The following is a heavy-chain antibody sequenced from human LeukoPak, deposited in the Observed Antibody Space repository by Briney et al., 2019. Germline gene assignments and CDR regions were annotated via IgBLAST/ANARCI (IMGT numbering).Heavy chain of an antibody. CDR2: IIPIFGTA. D-gene: IGHD2/OR15-2a*01. CDR1: GGTFSSYA. CDR3: ASTSSGSSFFYYYYMDV. V-gene: IGHV1-69*05. J-gene: IGHJ6*03. Sequence: SVKVSCKASGGTFSSYAISWVRQAPGQGLEWMGGIIPIFGTANYAQKFQGRVTITTDESTSTAYMELSSLRSEDTAVYYCASTSSGSSFFYYYYMDVWGKGTTVTVSS.